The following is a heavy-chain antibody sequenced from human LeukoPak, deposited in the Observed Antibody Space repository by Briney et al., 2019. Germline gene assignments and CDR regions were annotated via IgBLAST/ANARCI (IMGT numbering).Heavy chain of an antibody. CDR3: ARDYYDSSGSNWFDP. J-gene: IGHJ5*02. CDR2: IYYSGST. D-gene: IGHD3-22*01. V-gene: IGHV4-30-4*01. CDR1: GGSINSGDYY. Sequence: PSQTLSLTCTVSGGSINSGDYYWSWIRQPPGKGLEWIGYIYYSGSTYYNPSLKSRVTISVDTSKNQFSLNLSSVTAADTAVYYCARDYYDSSGSNWFDPWGRGTLVTVPS.